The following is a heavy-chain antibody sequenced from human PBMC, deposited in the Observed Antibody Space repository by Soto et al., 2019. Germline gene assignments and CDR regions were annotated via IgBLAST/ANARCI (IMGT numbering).Heavy chain of an antibody. CDR1: GGSSSGYY. D-gene: IGHD2-2*01. V-gene: IGHV4-34*01. CDR2: INHSGST. Sequence: SETLSLTSTIYGGSSSGYYWSWIRQPPGKGLEWIGEINHSGSTNYNPSLKSRVTISVDTSKNQFSLKLSSVTAADTAVYYCARVNCSSTSCYDEGGTGWFDPWGQGTLVTVSS. CDR3: ARVNCSSTSCYDEGGTGWFDP. J-gene: IGHJ5*02.